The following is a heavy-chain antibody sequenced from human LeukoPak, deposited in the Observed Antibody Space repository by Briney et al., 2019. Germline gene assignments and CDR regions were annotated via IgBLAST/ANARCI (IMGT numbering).Heavy chain of an antibody. Sequence: PSETLSLTCVVDDESFSAYFWSFIRQPPGKGLEWIGEINHSGSTNYSPSLRSRITISVDTSMKHFSLKLSSVTAADTAVYYCARISRGFGEPYPGFWGQGTLVTVSS. CDR2: INHSGST. CDR1: DESFSAYF. D-gene: IGHD3-10*01. J-gene: IGHJ4*02. V-gene: IGHV4-34*01. CDR3: ARISRGFGEPYPGF.